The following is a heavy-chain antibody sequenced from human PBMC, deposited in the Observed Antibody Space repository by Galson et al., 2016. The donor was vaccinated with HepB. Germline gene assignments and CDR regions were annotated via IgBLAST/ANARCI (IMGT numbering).Heavy chain of an antibody. V-gene: IGHV1-2*02. CDR1: GYAFTDYY. J-gene: IGHJ6*04. CDR2: INPTSGGT. CDR3: ARPLKVATTYYYYTVDV. D-gene: IGHD1-1*01. Sequence: SVKVSCKASGYAFTDYYIHWVRQAPGQGLEWMGWINPTSGGTNYAQKFPGRVTMTGDTSITTAYMELSRLTSGDTAVYYCARPLKVATTYYYYTVDVGGRGTTVTVAS.